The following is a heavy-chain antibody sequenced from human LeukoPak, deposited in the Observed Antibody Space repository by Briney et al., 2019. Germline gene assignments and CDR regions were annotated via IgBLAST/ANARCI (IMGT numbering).Heavy chain of an antibody. CDR1: GDSVSSNTAA. CDR2: AFYRSQWQH. V-gene: IGHV6-1*01. J-gene: IGHJ3*01. D-gene: IGHD2-15*01. Sequence: SQTLSLTCAISGDSVSSNTAAWNWIRQSPSRGLEWLGSAFYRSQWQHDYAASVRSRIAVNPDTSKNQFSLQLNSITPEDTAVYYCARDRGGAVTAYSDAFDVWSQGTMVTVSS. CDR3: ARDRGGAVTAYSDAFDV.